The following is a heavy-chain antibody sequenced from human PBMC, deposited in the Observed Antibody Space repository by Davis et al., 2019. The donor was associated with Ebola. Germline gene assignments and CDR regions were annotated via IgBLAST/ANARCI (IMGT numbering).Heavy chain of an antibody. Sequence: ASVKVSCKASGYTFTSYYMHWVRQAPGQGLEWMGIINPSGGSTSYAQKFQGRVTMTRDTSTSTVYMELSSLRSEDTAVYYCARDPPGTTAYYYYGMDVWGQGTTVTVSS. V-gene: IGHV1-46*01. CDR2: INPSGGST. J-gene: IGHJ6*02. D-gene: IGHD1-7*01. CDR1: GYTFTSYY. CDR3: ARDPPGTTAYYYYGMDV.